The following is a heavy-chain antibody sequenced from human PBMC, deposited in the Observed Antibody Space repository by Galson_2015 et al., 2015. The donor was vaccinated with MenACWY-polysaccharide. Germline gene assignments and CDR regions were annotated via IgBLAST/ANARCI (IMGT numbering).Heavy chain of an antibody. Sequence: SLRLSCAASGLTFSNYWMSWVRQAPGQGLEWVANVRPDGSDKYYVASVKGRFTISNDNAKHPLYLQMDSLRPEDTAMYYCARDPGNSIPAWGAFDIWGQGTMVTVSS. CDR3: ARDPGNSIPAWGAFDI. V-gene: IGHV3-7*01. J-gene: IGHJ3*02. CDR2: VRPDGSDK. D-gene: IGHD6-25*01. CDR1: GLTFSNYW.